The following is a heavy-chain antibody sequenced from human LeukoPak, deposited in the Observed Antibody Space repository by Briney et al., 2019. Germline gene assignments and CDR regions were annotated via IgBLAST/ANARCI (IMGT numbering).Heavy chain of an antibody. Sequence: GGSLRLSCAASGFTFDDYAMHWVRQAPGKGLEWVSGISWNSGSIGYADSVKGRFTISRGNANNSLYLQMNSLRAEDTAVYYCAKDSTLDYFDYWGQGTLVTVSS. J-gene: IGHJ4*02. CDR2: ISWNSGSI. V-gene: IGHV3-9*01. CDR1: GFTFDDYA. CDR3: AKDSTLDYFDY.